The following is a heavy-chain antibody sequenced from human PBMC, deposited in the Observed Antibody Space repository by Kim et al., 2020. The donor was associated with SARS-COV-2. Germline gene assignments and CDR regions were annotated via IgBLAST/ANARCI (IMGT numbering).Heavy chain of an antibody. CDR2: ISWNGVNI. CDR1: GFTFNDYA. Sequence: GGSLRLSCVTSGFTFNDYAMHWVRQAPGKGLEWVSGISWNGVNIGYADSLKGRFIISRDNAKKSAYLEIDSLRAEDTALYYCAKGHGGSFYYYGLDVWGKGPTVTVSA. CDR3: AKGHGGSFYYYGLDV. D-gene: IGHD3-10*01. V-gene: IGHV3-9*01. J-gene: IGHJ6*04.